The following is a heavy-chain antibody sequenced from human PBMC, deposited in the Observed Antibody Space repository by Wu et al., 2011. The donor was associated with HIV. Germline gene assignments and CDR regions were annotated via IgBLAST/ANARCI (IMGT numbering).Heavy chain of an antibody. D-gene: IGHD3-16*01. V-gene: IGHV1-18*01. Sequence: QVQLVQSGAEVKKPGASVKVSCKASGYTFTSYGISWVRQAPGHGLEWMGWITTYNGDTNYAQKLQGRVTMTTDTSTTTVYMELRSLRSDDTAVYYCARHPPGLRLGESTTRFDPWGQGPWSPSPQ. CDR3: ARHPPGLRLGESTTRFDP. CDR1: GYTFTSYG. CDR2: ITTYNGDT. J-gene: IGHJ5*02.